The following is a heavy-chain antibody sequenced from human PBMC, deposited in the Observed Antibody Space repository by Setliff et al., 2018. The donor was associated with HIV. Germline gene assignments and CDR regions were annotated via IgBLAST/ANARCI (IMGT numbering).Heavy chain of an antibody. V-gene: IGHV4-38-2*02. CDR3: ARDFKRYNSPCRFDP. CDR1: GYSISSGCY. CDR2: MYHTGTT. J-gene: IGHJ5*02. Sequence: SETLSLTCAVSGYSISSGCYWGWIRQPPGKGLEWLGSMYHTGTTIYSPSLKSRVTISLEKSNNQFSLKLSSVTAADTAVYYCARDFKRYNSPCRFDPWGQGILVTVSS. D-gene: IGHD1-1*01.